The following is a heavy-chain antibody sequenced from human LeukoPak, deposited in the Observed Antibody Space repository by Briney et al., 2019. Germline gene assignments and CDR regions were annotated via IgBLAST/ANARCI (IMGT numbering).Heavy chain of an antibody. D-gene: IGHD3-9*01. CDR1: GFTFSSYN. V-gene: IGHV3-21*01. CDR3: ARETARLRYFDWSSTRPFNP. J-gene: IGHJ5*02. Sequence: PGGSLRLSCAASGFTFSSYNMNWVRQAPGKGLEWVSSISSSSSYIYYADSVKGRFTISRDNAKNSLYLQMNSLRAEDTAVYYCARETARLRYFDWSSTRPFNPWGQGTLVTVSS. CDR2: ISSSSSYI.